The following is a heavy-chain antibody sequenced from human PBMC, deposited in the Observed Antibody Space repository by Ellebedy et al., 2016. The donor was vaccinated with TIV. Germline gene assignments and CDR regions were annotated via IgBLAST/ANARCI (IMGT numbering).Heavy chain of an antibody. Sequence: PGGSLRLSCAVSGFTFSRYAMSWVRQAPGKGLELVSSITAGGGSTYYADSVNGRFTISRDNSKHTLFLQMSSLRAEDTAVYYCAKRSQFSTISYFNYWGQGTLVTVSS. D-gene: IGHD2-2*01. CDR3: AKRSQFSTISYFNY. CDR2: ITAGGGST. J-gene: IGHJ4*02. V-gene: IGHV3-23*01. CDR1: GFTFSRYA.